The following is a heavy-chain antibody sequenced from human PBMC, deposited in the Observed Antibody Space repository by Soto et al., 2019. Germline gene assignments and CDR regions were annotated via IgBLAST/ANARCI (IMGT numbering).Heavy chain of an antibody. CDR1: GFTVSSNY. V-gene: IGHV3-53*04. CDR3: ARVDYDILTGHYYYMDV. Sequence: EVQLVESGGGLVQPGGSLRLSCAASGFTVSSNYMSWVRQAPGKGLEWVSVIYSGGSTYYADSGKGRFTISRHNSKKTLYLQMHSLRAEDTAVYYCARVDYDILTGHYYYMDVWGKGTTVTVSS. J-gene: IGHJ6*03. D-gene: IGHD3-9*01. CDR2: IYSGGST.